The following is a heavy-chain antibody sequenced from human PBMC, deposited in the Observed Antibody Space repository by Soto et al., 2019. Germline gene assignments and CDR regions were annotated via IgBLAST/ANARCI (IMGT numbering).Heavy chain of an antibody. V-gene: IGHV4-31*03. J-gene: IGHJ3*02. CDR2: IYYSGST. CDR3: SRVPAAYDAFDI. D-gene: IGHD2-2*01. CDR1: GGSISSGGYY. Sequence: KLSLTCTVSGGSISSGGYYWSWIRQDPGKGLERIGYIYYSGSTYYNPSLKSRVTISVDTSKNQFSLKLSSVTAADTAVYYCSRVPAAYDAFDIWGQGTMVTVSS.